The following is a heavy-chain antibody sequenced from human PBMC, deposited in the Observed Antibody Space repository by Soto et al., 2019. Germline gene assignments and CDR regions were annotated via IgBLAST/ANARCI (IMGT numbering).Heavy chain of an antibody. D-gene: IGHD3-16*01. CDR1: GFTFSSYS. J-gene: IGHJ4*02. Sequence: EVQLLESGGGLVQPGGSLRLSCAASGFTFSSYSMSWVRQAPGRGLEWVSVISGSGGVTFYADSVKGRFTISRDNSKNTLSMQMNGLSAEDTAIYYCAQDGNSGGLYKYGSNWGQGTLVTVSS. CDR3: AQDGNSGGLYKYGSN. V-gene: IGHV3-23*01. CDR2: ISGSGGVT.